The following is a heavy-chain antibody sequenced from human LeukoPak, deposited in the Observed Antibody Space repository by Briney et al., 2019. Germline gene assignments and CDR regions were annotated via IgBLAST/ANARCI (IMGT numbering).Heavy chain of an antibody. V-gene: IGHV1-2*02. CDR3: VRGPLPADYFDY. Sequence: ASVKVSCKASGYTFTGYYMHWVRQAPGQGLEWMGWINPNSGGTNYAQEFQGRVTMTRDTSISTAYMELTRLRSDDTAVYYCVRGPLPADYFDYWGQGTLVTVSS. CDR2: INPNSGGT. D-gene: IGHD1-14*01. CDR1: GYTFTGYY. J-gene: IGHJ4*02.